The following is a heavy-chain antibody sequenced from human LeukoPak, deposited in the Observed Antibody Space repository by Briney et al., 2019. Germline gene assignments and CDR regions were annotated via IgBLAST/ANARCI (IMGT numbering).Heavy chain of an antibody. J-gene: IGHJ5*02. Sequence: SETLSLTCTVSGGSVSSGDYYWSWIRQPPGKGLEWIGYIDYSGITNCNPSLKSRVTISVDTYKNQFSLKLRSVTAADTAVYYCARETGFRGRFDPWGQGTLVTVSS. CDR1: GGSVSSGDYY. D-gene: IGHD3-16*01. V-gene: IGHV4-61*08. CDR3: ARETGFRGRFDP. CDR2: IDYSGIT.